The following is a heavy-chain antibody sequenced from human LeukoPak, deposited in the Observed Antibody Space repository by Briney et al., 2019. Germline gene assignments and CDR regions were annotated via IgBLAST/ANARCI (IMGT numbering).Heavy chain of an antibody. J-gene: IGHJ3*02. CDR1: GFSFSDYY. V-gene: IGHV3-11*04. CDR3: TKSYSNYVDAFDI. Sequence: GGSLRLSCAASGFSFSDYYISWIRQAPGKGLEWVSFISSSSSTIYYADSVKGRFTISRDNAKNSLYLQMNSLRAEDTAVYFCTKSYSNYVDAFDIWGQGTMVTVSS. D-gene: IGHD4-11*01. CDR2: ISSSSSTI.